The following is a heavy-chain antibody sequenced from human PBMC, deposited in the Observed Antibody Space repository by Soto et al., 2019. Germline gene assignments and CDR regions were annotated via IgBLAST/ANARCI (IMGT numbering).Heavy chain of an antibody. V-gene: IGHV1-69*04. Sequence: ASVKVSCKASGYTFTSYGISWVRQAPGQGLEWMGRIIPILGIANYAQKFQGRVTITADKSTSTAYVELSSLRSEDTAVYYCARDLGYSGYDSPYYFDYWGQGTLVTVSS. CDR2: IIPILGIA. J-gene: IGHJ4*02. CDR1: GYTFTSYG. CDR3: ARDLGYSGYDSPYYFDY. D-gene: IGHD5-12*01.